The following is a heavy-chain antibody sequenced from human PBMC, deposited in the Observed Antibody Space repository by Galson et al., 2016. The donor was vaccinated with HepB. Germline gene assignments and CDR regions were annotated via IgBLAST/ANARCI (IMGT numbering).Heavy chain of an antibody. Sequence: SLRLSCAASGFTFSSYGIHWVRQAPGKGLEWVAVIWYDGSNKYYTASVKGRFTISRDNAKNSLYLQMNSLRAEDTAVYYCARTRGSSSSEVFHFDYWGQGTLVTVSS. V-gene: IGHV3-33*01. D-gene: IGHD6-6*01. J-gene: IGHJ4*02. CDR2: IWYDGSNK. CDR3: ARTRGSSSSEVFHFDY. CDR1: GFTFSSYG.